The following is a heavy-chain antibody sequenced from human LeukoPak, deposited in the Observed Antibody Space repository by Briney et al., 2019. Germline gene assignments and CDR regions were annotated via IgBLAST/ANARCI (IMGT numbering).Heavy chain of an antibody. CDR1: GGSISSYY. D-gene: IGHD3-22*01. CDR2: IYYSGST. CDR3: ARDGGRYYYDSSEAEYFQH. Sequence: SETLSLACTVSGGSISSYYWSWIRQPPGKGLEWIGYIYYSGSTNYNPSLKSRVTISVDTSKNQFSLKLSSVTAADTAVYYCARDGGRYYYDSSEAEYFQHWGQGTLVTVSS. V-gene: IGHV4-59*12. J-gene: IGHJ1*01.